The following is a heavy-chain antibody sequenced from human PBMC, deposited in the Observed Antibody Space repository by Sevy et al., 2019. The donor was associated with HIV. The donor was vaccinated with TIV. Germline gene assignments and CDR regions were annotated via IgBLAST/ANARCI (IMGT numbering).Heavy chain of an antibody. J-gene: IGHJ4*02. CDR3: AKQANWALDY. CDR2: IKQDGCEK. CDR1: GFTFSSFW. D-gene: IGHD3-16*01. Sequence: GGSLRLSCAVSGFTFSSFWMSWVRQAPGKGLEWVANIKQDGCEKYYVDSVKGRFTISRENAKNSLYLQMNSLRAEDAAMYYCAKQANWALDYWGQGTLVTVSS. V-gene: IGHV3-7*01.